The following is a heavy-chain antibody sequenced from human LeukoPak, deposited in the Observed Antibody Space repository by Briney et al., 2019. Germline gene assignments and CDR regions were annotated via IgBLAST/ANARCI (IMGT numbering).Heavy chain of an antibody. J-gene: IGHJ5*02. CDR3: ARTPGPTVTGCFDP. V-gene: IGHV1-2*02. Sequence: ASVKVSCKASGYTFTGYYMHWVRQAPGQGLEWMGWINPNSGGKNYAQKFQGRVTMTRDTSISTAYMELSRLRSDDTAVYYCARTPGPTVTGCFDPWGQGTLVTVSS. D-gene: IGHD4-17*01. CDR1: GYTFTGYY. CDR2: INPNSGGK.